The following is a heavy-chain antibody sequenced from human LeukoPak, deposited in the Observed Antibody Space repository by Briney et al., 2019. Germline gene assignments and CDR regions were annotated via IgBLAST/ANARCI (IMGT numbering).Heavy chain of an antibody. CDR3: ARVGRGYCSGGSCYSPWFDP. D-gene: IGHD2-15*01. CDR2: IYHSGST. J-gene: IGHJ5*02. V-gene: IGHV4-30-2*01. Sequence: SETLSLTCAVSGGSISSGGYSWSWIRQPPGKGLEWIGYIYHSGSTYYNPSLKSRVTISVDRSKNQFSLKPSSVTAADTAVYYCARVGRGYCSGGSCYSPWFDPWGQGTLVTVSS. CDR1: GGSISSGGYS.